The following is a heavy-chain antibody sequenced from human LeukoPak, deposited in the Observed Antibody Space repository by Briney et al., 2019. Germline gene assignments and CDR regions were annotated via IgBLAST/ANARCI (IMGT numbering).Heavy chain of an antibody. V-gene: IGHV4-4*07. CDR3: ARANYYDVKRSDS. D-gene: IGHD3-22*01. CDR2: IYSNTGST. Sequence: SETLSLTCTVSGASISSHYWSWIRQPAGRGLEWIGRIYSNTGSTNYNPSLKSRVTLSVDTSKNQFSLKLSSVTAADTAVYFCARANYYDVKRSDSWGQGTLVTVSS. J-gene: IGHJ4*02. CDR1: GASISSHY.